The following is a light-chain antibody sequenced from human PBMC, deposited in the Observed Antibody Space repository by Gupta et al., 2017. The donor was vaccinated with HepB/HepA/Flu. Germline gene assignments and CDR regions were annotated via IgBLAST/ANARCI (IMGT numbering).Light chain of an antibody. Sequence: DIQMTQSPSSLPASVGDRVTITCRASQTISNFLNWYQQKPGKAPKLLIHAASNLQSGVPSRFSGSGSGTDFTLTISSLQPEDFETYYCQQSYSIPWTFGQGTKVEIK. CDR3: QQSYSIPWT. CDR2: AAS. V-gene: IGKV1-39*01. CDR1: QTISNF. J-gene: IGKJ1*01.